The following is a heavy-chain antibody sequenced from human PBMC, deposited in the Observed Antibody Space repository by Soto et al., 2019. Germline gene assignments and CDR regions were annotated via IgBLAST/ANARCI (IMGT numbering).Heavy chain of an antibody. Sequence: SETLSLTCTVSGGSISSGGYYWSWIRQHPGKGLEWIGYIYYSGSTYYNPSLKSRVTISVDTSKNQFSLKLSSVTAADTAVYYCARVEDTGYDKTSHASWLDFWGKATLV. CDR3: ARVEDTGYDKTSHASWLDF. CDR1: GGSISSGGYY. CDR2: IYYSGST. V-gene: IGHV4-31*03. J-gene: IGHJ5*01. D-gene: IGHD1-1*01.